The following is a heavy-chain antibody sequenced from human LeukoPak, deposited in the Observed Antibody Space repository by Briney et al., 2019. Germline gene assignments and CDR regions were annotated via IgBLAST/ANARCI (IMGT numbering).Heavy chain of an antibody. V-gene: IGHV3-30-3*02. CDR3: TKSTAEASSGYPLDAFDI. CDR1: GITFSSYV. Sequence: PGGSLRLSCAASGITFSSYVMHWVRQAPGKGLEWVAVTSSDGRSKHYADSVKGRFTISKDNSKNTLYLQMNSLRAEDTAIYYCTKSTAEASSGYPLDAFDIWGQGTMLTVSS. J-gene: IGHJ3*02. D-gene: IGHD3-22*01. CDR2: TSSDGRSK.